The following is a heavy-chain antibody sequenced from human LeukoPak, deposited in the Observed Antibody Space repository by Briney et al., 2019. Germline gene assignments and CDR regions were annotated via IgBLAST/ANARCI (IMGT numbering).Heavy chain of an antibody. V-gene: IGHV5-51*01. D-gene: IGHD6-19*01. CDR2: IYPGDYDT. CDR1: GYSFTSYW. J-gene: IGHJ4*02. CDR3: ARHTFSGWYPDY. Sequence: GESLKISCKGSGYSFTSYWIGWLRQMPGKGLEWMGIIYPGDYDTRYSPSFQGKVTISADKSLSTAYLQWSSLKASDTAMDYCARHTFSGWYPDYWGQGTLVTVSS.